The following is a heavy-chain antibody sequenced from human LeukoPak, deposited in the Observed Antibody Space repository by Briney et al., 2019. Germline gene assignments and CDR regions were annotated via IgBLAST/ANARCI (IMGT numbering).Heavy chain of an antibody. CDR1: GGSFSGYY. CDR3: ARSGGPGVVDY. V-gene: IGHV4-34*01. J-gene: IGHJ4*02. CDR2: INHSGST. D-gene: IGHD2-8*01. Sequence: SETLPLTCAVYGGSFSGYYWSWIRQPPGKGLEWIGEINHSGSTNYNPSLKSRVTISVDTSKNQFSLKLSSVTAADTAVYYCARSGGPGVVDYWGQGTLVTVSS.